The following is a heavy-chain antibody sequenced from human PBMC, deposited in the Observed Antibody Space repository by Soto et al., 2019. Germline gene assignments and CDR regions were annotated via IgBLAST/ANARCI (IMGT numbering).Heavy chain of an antibody. Sequence: QVQLVESGGGVVQPGTSLRLSCAASGFTFRTHAMHWVRQAPGKGLEWMAVIAYDGNEKFYADSVKGRFTISRDNSKNALYLQINTLTTEDTAVYYCAKDVGDCVSYYNGMDVWGQGTTVTVSS. CDR2: IAYDGNEK. V-gene: IGHV3-30*18. D-gene: IGHD2-21*02. CDR1: GFTFRTHA. J-gene: IGHJ6*02. CDR3: AKDVGDCVSYYNGMDV.